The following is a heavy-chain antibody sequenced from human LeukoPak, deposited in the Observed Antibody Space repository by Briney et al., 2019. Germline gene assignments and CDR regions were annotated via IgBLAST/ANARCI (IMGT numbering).Heavy chain of an antibody. Sequence: GGSLRLSCAASGFTFSSYAMSWVRQAPGKGLEWVSAISGSGGSTYYADSVKGRFTISRDNSKNTLYLQMNSLRAEGTAVYYCAKTYYYDSSGYLRWFYFDYWGQGTLVTVSS. CDR2: ISGSGGST. CDR3: AKTYYYDSSGYLRWFYFDY. D-gene: IGHD3-22*01. J-gene: IGHJ4*02. V-gene: IGHV3-23*01. CDR1: GFTFSSYA.